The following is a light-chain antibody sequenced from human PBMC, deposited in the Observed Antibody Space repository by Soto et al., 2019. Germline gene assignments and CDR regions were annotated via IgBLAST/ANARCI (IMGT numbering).Light chain of an antibody. CDR1: SSNIGSNY. V-gene: IGLV1-47*01. J-gene: IGLJ1*01. CDR2: RNN. CDR3: AAWDDSLSGGV. Sequence: QSVLTQPPSASGTPGQRVTISCSGSSSNIGSNYVYWYQQLPGTAPKLLIYRNNQRPSGVPYRFSGSKSGTSASLAISGLRSEDEADYYCAAWDDSLSGGVFGTGTKLTVL.